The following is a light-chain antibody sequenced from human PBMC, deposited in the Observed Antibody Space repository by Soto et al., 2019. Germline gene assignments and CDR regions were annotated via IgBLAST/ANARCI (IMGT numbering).Light chain of an antibody. V-gene: IGLV8-61*01. Sequence: QAVVTQEPSFSVSPGGTVTLTCGLSSGSVSTNYYPSWYQQTPGQGPLTLIYSTNIRSSGVPDRFSGSILGNKAALTITGARADDESGYFCVLYMGSGIPPVFGGGTKLTVL. J-gene: IGLJ3*02. CDR1: SGSVSTNYY. CDR2: STN. CDR3: VLYMGSGIPPV.